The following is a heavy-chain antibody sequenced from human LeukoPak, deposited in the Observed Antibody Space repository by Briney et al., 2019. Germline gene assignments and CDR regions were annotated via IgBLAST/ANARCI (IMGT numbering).Heavy chain of an antibody. CDR3: ARDLSYGSGEI. CDR2: ISYDGSNK. Sequence: GGSLRLSCAASGFTFSSYGMHWVRQAPGKGLEWVAVISYDGSNKYYADSVKGRFTISRDNSKNTLYLQMNSLRAEDTAVYYCARDLSYGSGEIWGQGTLVTVSS. V-gene: IGHV3-30*03. CDR1: GFTFSSYG. J-gene: IGHJ4*02. D-gene: IGHD3-10*01.